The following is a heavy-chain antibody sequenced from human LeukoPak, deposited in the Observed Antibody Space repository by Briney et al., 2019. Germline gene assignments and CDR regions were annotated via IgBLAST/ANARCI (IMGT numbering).Heavy chain of an antibody. CDR2: ISSSGSTI. CDR1: GFTFNSYE. J-gene: IGHJ4*02. V-gene: IGHV3-48*03. D-gene: IGHD3-9*01. Sequence: GGSLRLSCAASGFTFNSYEMNWVRQAPGKGLEGVTYISSSGSTIYYADSVKGRFTLYRDNAKNSLYLQMNSVRAEDTAVYYCARQLRYFDWLLGGFDYWGQGTLVTVSS. CDR3: ARQLRYFDWLLGGFDY.